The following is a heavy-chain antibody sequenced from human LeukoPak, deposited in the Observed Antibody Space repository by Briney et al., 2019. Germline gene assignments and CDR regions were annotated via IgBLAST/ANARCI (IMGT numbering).Heavy chain of an antibody. J-gene: IGHJ3*02. CDR1: GFTFSSYS. CDR3: ARRNGADDAFDI. CDR2: ISSSSSYI. D-gene: IGHD4-17*01. Sequence: PGGSLRLSCAASGFTFSSYSMNWVRQAPGKGLEWASSISSSSSYIYYADSVKGRFTISRDNAKNSQYLQMNSLRAEDTAVYYCARRNGADDAFDIWGQGTMVTVSS. V-gene: IGHV3-21*01.